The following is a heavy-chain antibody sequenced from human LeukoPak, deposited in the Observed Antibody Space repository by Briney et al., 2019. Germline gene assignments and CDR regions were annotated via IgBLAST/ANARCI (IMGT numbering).Heavy chain of an antibody. V-gene: IGHV4-4*07. Sequence: SETLSLTCSVSGVSISSYSWNWIRQPAGKGMEWIGRFYTSGTTNYNPSLKLRLTMSIDASNNQVSLKMRSVTAADTAVYYCAATVVTLDCYFDLWGRGTLVSVSS. J-gene: IGHJ2*01. CDR3: AATVVTLDCYFDL. CDR1: GVSISSYS. D-gene: IGHD4-23*01. CDR2: FYTSGTT.